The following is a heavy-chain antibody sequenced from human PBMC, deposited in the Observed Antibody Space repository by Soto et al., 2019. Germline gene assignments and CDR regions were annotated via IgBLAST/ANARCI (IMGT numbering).Heavy chain of an antibody. CDR1: GATLVSIA. D-gene: IGHD2-15*01. V-gene: IGHV3-23*01. Sequence: XGSRRPSCPPSGATLVSIARGWAGQLPGKGLEWVSAISGSGGSTYYADSVKGRFTISKDNSKNTLSLQMNSLRAEDTAVYYCAKDHIAGPGWFDHWGQGTLVTVSS. CDR3: AKDHIAGPGWFDH. CDR2: ISGSGGST. J-gene: IGHJ5*02.